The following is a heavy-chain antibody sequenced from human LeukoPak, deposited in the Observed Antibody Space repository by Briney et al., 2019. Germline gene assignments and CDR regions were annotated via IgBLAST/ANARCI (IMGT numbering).Heavy chain of an antibody. J-gene: IGHJ6*03. V-gene: IGHV7-4-1*02. Sequence: GASVKVSCKASGYTFTSYAMNWVRQAPGQGLEWMGWINTNTGNPTYAQGFTGRFVFSLDTSVSTAYLQISSLKAEDTAVYYCASGIRGYYYYYMDVWGKGTTVTVSS. CDR2: INTNTGNP. D-gene: IGHD3-10*01. CDR3: ASGIRGYYYYYMDV. CDR1: GYTFTSYA.